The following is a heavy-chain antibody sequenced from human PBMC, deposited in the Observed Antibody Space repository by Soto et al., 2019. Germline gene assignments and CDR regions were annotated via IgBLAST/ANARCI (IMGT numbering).Heavy chain of an antibody. Sequence: QVRLQQWGAGLLKPWETLSLTCAVYGGSFSDYSWTWIRQPPGKGLECIGEINHNGYTNYNPSLKSRVTISVDTSTKQFSRNLNSLTAADTAVYYCARGSSTWSLGDWGQGTLVTVSS. V-gene: IGHV4-34*01. J-gene: IGHJ4*02. CDR1: GGSFSDYS. D-gene: IGHD6-13*01. CDR2: INHNGYT. CDR3: ARGSSTWSLGD.